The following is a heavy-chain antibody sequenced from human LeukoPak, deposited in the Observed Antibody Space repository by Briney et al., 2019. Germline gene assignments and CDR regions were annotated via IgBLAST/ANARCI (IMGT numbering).Heavy chain of an antibody. CDR1: GFSFSTYA. Sequence: GGSLRLSCAASGFSFSTYAMSWVRQAPGKGLEWVSSITNSGGSTYYADSVKGRFTITRDNSKNTLYLQMNSLRAEDTAVYFCAKDLHEYTYGPGDDWGQGTLVTVSS. V-gene: IGHV3-23*01. D-gene: IGHD5-18*01. CDR3: AKDLHEYTYGPGDD. J-gene: IGHJ4*02. CDR2: ITNSGGST.